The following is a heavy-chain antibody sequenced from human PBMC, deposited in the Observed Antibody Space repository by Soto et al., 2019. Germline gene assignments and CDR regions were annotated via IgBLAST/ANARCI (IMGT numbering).Heavy chain of an antibody. Sequence: SVKVSCKASGAIFSRNAISWVRQAPGQGPEWIGGIIPLFGSANYAQKFQGRVTITADQSTTTVYMEMTSLTSGDTAVYYCASQLRLAAAALGHWGQGVPVTVSS. V-gene: IGHV1-69*13. CDR2: IIPLFGSA. CDR3: ASQLRLAAAALGH. D-gene: IGHD6-13*01. J-gene: IGHJ4*02. CDR1: GAIFSRNA.